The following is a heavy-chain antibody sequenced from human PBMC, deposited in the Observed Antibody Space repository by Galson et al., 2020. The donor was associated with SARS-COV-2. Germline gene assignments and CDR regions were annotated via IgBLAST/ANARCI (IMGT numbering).Heavy chain of an antibody. V-gene: IGHV3-9*01. Sequence: GGSLRLSCAASGFTFGDYCLHWVRQAPGKGLEWVSSIDWRSGNINYVDSVKGRFTISRDNAKSSLYLQMNSLRVDDTALYYWSKANDENCSGGHCRSYNVAMDVWGQGTTVTVSS. J-gene: IGHJ6*02. D-gene: IGHD2-15*01. CDR2: IDWRSGNI. CDR3: SKANDENCSGGHCRSYNVAMDV. CDR1: GFTFGDYC.